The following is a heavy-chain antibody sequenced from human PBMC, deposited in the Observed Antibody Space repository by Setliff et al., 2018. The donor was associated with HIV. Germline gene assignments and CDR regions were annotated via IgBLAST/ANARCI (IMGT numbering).Heavy chain of an antibody. CDR1: GGAFSTYS. V-gene: IGHV1-69*10. CDR2: IIWIIGVT. CDR3: VSYYLDSSGYYYGRWDYFDY. D-gene: IGHD3-22*01. J-gene: IGHJ4*02. Sequence: SVKVSCKTSGGAFSTYSINWVRQAPGQGPEWMGGIIWIIGVTNYAQKFQGRVTITADESTSTAYMELSSLRSEDTAVYFCVSYYLDSSGYYYGRWDYFDYWGQGTLVTVSS.